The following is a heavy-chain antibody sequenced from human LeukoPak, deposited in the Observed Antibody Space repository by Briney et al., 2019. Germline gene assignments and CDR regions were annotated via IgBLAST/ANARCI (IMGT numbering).Heavy chain of an antibody. J-gene: IGHJ3*02. D-gene: IGHD3-22*01. CDR1: GFTFSSYA. CDR3: AKVRLKGGRITMIVVVTKSEAFDI. V-gene: IGHV3-23*01. Sequence: PGDSLRLSCAASGFTFSSYAMSWVRQAPGKGLEWVSAISGSGGSTYYADSVKGRFTISRDNSKNTLYLQMNSLRAEDTAVYYCAKVRLKGGRITMIVVVTKSEAFDIWGQGTMVTVSS. CDR2: ISGSGGST.